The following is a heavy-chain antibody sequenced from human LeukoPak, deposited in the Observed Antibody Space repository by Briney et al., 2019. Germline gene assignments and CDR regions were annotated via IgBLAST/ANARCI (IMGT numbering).Heavy chain of an antibody. CDR3: ASGYYC. D-gene: IGHD3-3*01. Sequence: GGSPRLSCAASGFTFSSYAMHWVRQAPGKGLEWVAVISYDGSNKYHADSVKGRFTISRDNSKNTLYLQMNSLRAEDTAVYYCASGYYCWGQGTLVTVSS. CDR2: ISYDGSNK. V-gene: IGHV3-30-3*01. CDR1: GFTFSSYA. J-gene: IGHJ4*02.